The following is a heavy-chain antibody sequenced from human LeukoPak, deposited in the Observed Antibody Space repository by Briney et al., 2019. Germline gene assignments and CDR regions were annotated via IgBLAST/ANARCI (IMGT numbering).Heavy chain of an antibody. J-gene: IGHJ6*02. Sequence: SETLSLTCTVSGGSISSYYWSWIRQPPGKGLEWIGYIYYSGSTNYNPSLKSRVTISVDTSKNQFSLKLSSVTAADTAVYYCARTYYDFWSGYYDYGMDVWGQGTTVTVSS. D-gene: IGHD3-3*01. CDR2: IYYSGST. V-gene: IGHV4-59*08. CDR1: GGSISSYY. CDR3: ARTYYDFWSGYYDYGMDV.